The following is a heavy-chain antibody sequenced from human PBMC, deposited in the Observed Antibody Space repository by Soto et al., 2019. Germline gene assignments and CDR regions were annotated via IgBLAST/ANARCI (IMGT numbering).Heavy chain of an antibody. D-gene: IGHD2-21*02. CDR1: GFSFSSYA. CDR2: ISDGVGIT. Sequence: PGGSLRLSCAASGFSFSSYAMSWVRQAPGKGLEWVSSISDGVGITNYADSVRGRFTIARDRSKNTLYLHMISLRAEDTAVYYCAKEYCSADCAPDFWGQGALVTVSS. CDR3: AKEYCSADCAPDF. J-gene: IGHJ4*02. V-gene: IGHV3-23*01.